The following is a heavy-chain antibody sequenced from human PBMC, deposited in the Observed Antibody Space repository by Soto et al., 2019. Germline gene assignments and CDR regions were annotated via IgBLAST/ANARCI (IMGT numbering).Heavy chain of an antibody. D-gene: IGHD3-3*01. Sequence: QVQLVQSGAEVKKPGASVKVSCKASGYTFTSYGISWVRQAPGQGLEWMGWISAYNGNTNYAQKLQGRATMTTDTYTSTDYMELRGLRADDTAVYYCARCRFLEGGDAFDIWGQGTMVTVSS. CDR3: ARCRFLEGGDAFDI. J-gene: IGHJ3*02. CDR2: ISAYNGNT. V-gene: IGHV1-18*01. CDR1: GYTFTSYG.